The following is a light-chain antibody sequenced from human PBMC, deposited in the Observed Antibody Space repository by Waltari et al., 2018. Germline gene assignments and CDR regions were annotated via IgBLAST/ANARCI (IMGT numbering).Light chain of an antibody. CDR2: DVT. J-gene: IGLJ2*01. V-gene: IGLV2-23*02. CDR1: SSDIGSYNL. Sequence: QSALTQPASVSGSPGQSITISCTGTSSDIGSYNLVSWYPQHPGKAPKLMIYDVTKRPYGISSRFSGSKYGITGSLAFSGVQAEDEADYYCCSYAGFSTVVFGGGTKLTVL. CDR3: CSYAGFSTVV.